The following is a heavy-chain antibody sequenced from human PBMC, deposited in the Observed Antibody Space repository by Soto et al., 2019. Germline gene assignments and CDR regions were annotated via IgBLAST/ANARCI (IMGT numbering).Heavy chain of an antibody. V-gene: IGHV3-48*03. CDR2: ISDSGNTI. Sequence: GGSRRLSCAASGFTFSSYEMNWVRQAPGKGLEWVSYISDSGNTIYYADSVKGRFTISRDNAKNSLYLQMNSLRAEDTAVYYCARDNYDSTYQTENWFDPWGQGTLVTVSS. CDR1: GFTFSSYE. J-gene: IGHJ5*02. D-gene: IGHD3-22*01. CDR3: ARDNYDSTYQTENWFDP.